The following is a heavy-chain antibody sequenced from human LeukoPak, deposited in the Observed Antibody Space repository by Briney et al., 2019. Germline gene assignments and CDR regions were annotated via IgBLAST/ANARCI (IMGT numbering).Heavy chain of an antibody. D-gene: IGHD3-22*01. CDR1: GYTFTSYG. CDR3: ARGNYYDSSVRWLSGGGNY. J-gene: IGHJ4*02. CDR2: ISAYNGNT. V-gene: IGHV1-18*01. Sequence: ASVKVSCKASGYTFTSYGISWVRQAPGQGLEWIGWISAYNGNTNYAQKLQGRVTMTTDTSTSTAYMELRSLRSDDTAVYYCARGNYYDSSVRWLSGGGNYWGQGTLVTVSS.